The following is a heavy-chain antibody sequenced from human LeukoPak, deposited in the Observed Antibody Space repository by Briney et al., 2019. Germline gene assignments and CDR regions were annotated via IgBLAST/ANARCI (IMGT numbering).Heavy chain of an antibody. CDR2: FHPEDGET. V-gene: IGHV1-24*01. CDR1: GYTLSKLS. D-gene: IGHD3-9*01. CDR3: ATKHQSGNYDILTGELDH. J-gene: IGHJ4*02. Sequence: ASVKVSCKVSGYTLSKLSMHWVRQAPGKGLEWMGNFHPEDGETIHAQNFQVRVTLTEDTSTDTAYMELSSLRSEDTAVYYCATKHQSGNYDILTGELDHWGQGTLVTVSS.